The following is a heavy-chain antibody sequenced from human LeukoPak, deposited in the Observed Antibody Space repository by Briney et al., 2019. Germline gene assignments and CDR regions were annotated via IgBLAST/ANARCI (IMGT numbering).Heavy chain of an antibody. CDR1: GGSMSSVSNS. D-gene: IGHD6-13*01. V-gene: IGHV4-30-2*01. CDR2: VYYSGSS. J-gene: IGHJ3*02. CDR3: ARDQQQLVPGTFDI. Sequence: SETLSLTCAVSGGSMSSVSNSWTWIRQPPGKGLEWIGYVYYSGSSYYNPSLESRVIISVDRSKNQFSLKVSSVTAADTVVYYCARDQQQLVPGTFDIWGQGIMVTVSS.